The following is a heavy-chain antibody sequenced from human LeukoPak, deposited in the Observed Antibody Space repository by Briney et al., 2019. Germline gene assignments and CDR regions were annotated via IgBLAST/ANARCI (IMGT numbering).Heavy chain of an antibody. J-gene: IGHJ4*02. CDR1: GGTFSSYA. D-gene: IGHD6-19*01. V-gene: IGHV1-69*05. Sequence: GASVKVSCKASGGTFSSYAISWVRQAPGQGLEWMGRIIPIFGTANYAQKFQGRVTITTDEPTSTAYMELSSLRSEDTAVCYCASAAVAGTEYFDYWGQGTLVTVSS. CDR3: ASAAVAGTEYFDY. CDR2: IIPIFGTA.